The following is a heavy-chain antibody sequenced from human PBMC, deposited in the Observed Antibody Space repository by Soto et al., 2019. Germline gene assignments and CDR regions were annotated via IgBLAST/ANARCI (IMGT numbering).Heavy chain of an antibody. J-gene: IGHJ4*02. V-gene: IGHV1-69*01. CDR1: GGTFKSHG. CDR3: VSPSIPVGGGDCDYGH. CDR2: IIPSVGTI. D-gene: IGHD2-21*02. Sequence: HVQLVQSGAEVKKPGSSVKLSCQASGGTFKSHGINWVRQAPGQGLEWVGAIIPSVGTINYKEKFQGRGTISAADSKNTGYLDLTRLTSEDTSVYYCVSPSIPVGGGDCDYGHWGQGTQVTVAS.